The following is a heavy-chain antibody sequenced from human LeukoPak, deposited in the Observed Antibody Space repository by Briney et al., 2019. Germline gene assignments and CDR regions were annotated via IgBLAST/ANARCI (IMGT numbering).Heavy chain of an antibody. CDR1: GGSISSSSYY. CDR2: IYYSGST. D-gene: IGHD3-3*01. V-gene: IGHV4-39*01. Sequence: SETLSLTCTVSGGSISSSSYYWGWIRQPPGKGLEWIGSIYYSGSTYYNPSLKSRVTISVATSKNQSSLKLSSVTAADTAVYYCAVHRTIWSGYYIGDWGQGTLVTVSS. J-gene: IGHJ4*02. CDR3: AVHRTIWSGYYIGD.